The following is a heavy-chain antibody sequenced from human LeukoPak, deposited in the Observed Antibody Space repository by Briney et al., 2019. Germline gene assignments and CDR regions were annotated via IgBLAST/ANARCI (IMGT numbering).Heavy chain of an antibody. V-gene: IGHV3-7*01. D-gene: IGHD6-13*01. Sequence: GGSLRLSCAASGFTFSSYWMSWVRQAPGKGLEWVAXXXXXXXEKYYVDSVKGRFTISRDNAKNSLYLQMNSLRAEDTAVHYXXXXLGSSWYAPNXXXXMDVWGQGTTVTVSS. CDR1: GFTFSSYW. J-gene: IGHJ6*02. CDR2: XXXXXXEK. CDR3: XXXLGSSWYAPNXXXXMDV.